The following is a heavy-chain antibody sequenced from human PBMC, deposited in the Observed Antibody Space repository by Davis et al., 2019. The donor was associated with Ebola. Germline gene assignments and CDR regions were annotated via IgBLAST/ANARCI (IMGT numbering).Heavy chain of an antibody. V-gene: IGHV3-23*01. CDR2: VSISGFTI. J-gene: IGHJ4*02. CDR1: GFTFSDYA. CDR3: SRGRGDYGDCIGH. D-gene: IGHD4-17*01. Sequence: GESLKISCAASGFTFSDYAMCWVRQAPGKGLEWVSGVSISGFTIYYADSVKGRFTISRDNSKNTLYLQMNSLRAEDTAEYYCSRGRGDYGDCIGHWGQGTLVTVSS.